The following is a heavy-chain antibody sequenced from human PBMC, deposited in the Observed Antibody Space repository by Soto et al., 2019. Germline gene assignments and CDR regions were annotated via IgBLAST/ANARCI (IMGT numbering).Heavy chain of an antibody. CDR2: INHSGST. D-gene: IGHD3-10*01. CDR1: GGSFSGYY. Sequence: SETLSLTCAVYGGSFSGYYWSWIRQPPGKGLEWIGEINHSGSTNYNPSLKSRVTISVDTSKNQFSLKLSSVTAADTAVYYCARGLLGSGSYYNDYWGQGTLVTVSS. J-gene: IGHJ4*02. V-gene: IGHV4-34*01. CDR3: ARGLLGSGSYYNDY.